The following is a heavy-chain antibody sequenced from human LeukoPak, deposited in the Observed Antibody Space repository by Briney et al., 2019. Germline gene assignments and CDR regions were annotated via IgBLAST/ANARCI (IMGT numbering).Heavy chain of an antibody. CDR3: AKDPGSLDYGDSILDY. D-gene: IGHD4-17*01. V-gene: IGHV3-30*04. Sequence: GGSLRLSCAASGFTFSSYAMHWVRQAPGKGLEWVAVISYDGSNKYYADSVKGRFTISRDNSKNTLYLQMNSLRAEDTAVYYCAKDPGSLDYGDSILDYWGQGTLVTVSS. CDR1: GFTFSSYA. J-gene: IGHJ4*02. CDR2: ISYDGSNK.